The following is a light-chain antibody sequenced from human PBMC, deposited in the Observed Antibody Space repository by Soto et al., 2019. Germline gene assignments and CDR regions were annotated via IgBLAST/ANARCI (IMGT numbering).Light chain of an antibody. V-gene: IGKV3-11*01. CDR2: GAS. Sequence: EIVMTQSPVTLSLSPGERATLSCRAGESVSSNLAWYQQKPGQAPRLLIYGASTRATGIPARFSGSGSGTDFTLTISSLEPEDFGVFYCQQRFDWPKITFGQGTRLEI. CDR3: QQRFDWPKIT. J-gene: IGKJ5*01. CDR1: ESVSSN.